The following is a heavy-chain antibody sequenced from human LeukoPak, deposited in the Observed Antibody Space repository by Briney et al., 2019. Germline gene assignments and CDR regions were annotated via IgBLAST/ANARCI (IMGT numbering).Heavy chain of an antibody. D-gene: IGHD3-10*01. CDR2: IHYTGST. CDR3: ARGGYYGSGNDFRFDP. CDR1: GGSISSYY. J-gene: IGHJ5*02. Sequence: PSETLSLTCTVSGGSISSYYWSWIRQPPGKGLECIGYIHYTGSTNYNPSLKSRVTISVETSKNQFSLKLKSVTAAGTAVYYCARGGYYGSGNDFRFDPWGQGTLVTVSS. V-gene: IGHV4-59*01.